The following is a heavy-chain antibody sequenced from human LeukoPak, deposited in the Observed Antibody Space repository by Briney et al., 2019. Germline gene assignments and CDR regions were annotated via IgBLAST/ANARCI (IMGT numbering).Heavy chain of an antibody. CDR1: GFTVSSNY. CDR3: ARGRRPVAVSFDY. V-gene: IGHV3-66*01. D-gene: IGHD2-2*01. J-gene: IGHJ4*02. CDR2: IYSGGIT. Sequence: PGGSLRLSCAASGFTVSSNYMSWVRQAPGKGLEWVSVIYSGGITYYADSVKGRFTISRDNSKNTLYLQMNNLRAEDTAVYYCARGRRPVAVSFDYWGQGTLVTVSS.